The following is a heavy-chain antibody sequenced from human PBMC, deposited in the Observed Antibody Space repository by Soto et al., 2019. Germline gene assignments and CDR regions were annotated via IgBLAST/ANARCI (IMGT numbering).Heavy chain of an antibody. CDR1: GFTFSNYA. Sequence: PGGSLRLSCAASGFTFSNYAMSWVRQAPGKGLEWVSGISDSGGSAYNAESVKGRFTISRDNAKSTLYLQMNSLRAEDTAVYYFAKDVSYGGKRPYYFDYWGQGTLVTVSS. CDR3: AKDVSYGGKRPYYFDY. D-gene: IGHD4-17*01. CDR2: ISDSGGSA. V-gene: IGHV3-23*01. J-gene: IGHJ4*02.